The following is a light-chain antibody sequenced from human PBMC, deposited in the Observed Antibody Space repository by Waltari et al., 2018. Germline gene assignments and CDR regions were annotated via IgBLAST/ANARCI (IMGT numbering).Light chain of an antibody. CDR3: NSRDSSGNPWV. J-gene: IGLJ3*02. CDR1: SLRSYY. CDR2: GKN. Sequence: SSELTQDPAVSVASGQTVRITCERDSLRSYYASWYQQKPGQAPVLVIYGKNNRPAGIPDRCSGSRSGNTASLTITGAQAEDEADYYCNSRDSSGNPWVFGGGTKLTVL. V-gene: IGLV3-19*01.